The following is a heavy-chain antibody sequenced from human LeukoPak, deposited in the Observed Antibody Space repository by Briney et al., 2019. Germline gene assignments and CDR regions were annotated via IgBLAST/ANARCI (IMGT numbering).Heavy chain of an antibody. CDR1: GFTFDDYG. CDR3: ARGIRGSSWYYFDY. V-gene: IGHV3-20*01. D-gene: IGHD6-13*01. J-gene: IGHJ4*02. Sequence: GGSLRLSCAASGFTFDDYGMSWVRQAPGKGLEWVSGINWNGGSTGYADSVKGRFTISRDNAKNSLYLQMNSLRAEDTALYHCARGIRGSSWYYFDYWGQGTPVTVSS. CDR2: INWNGGST.